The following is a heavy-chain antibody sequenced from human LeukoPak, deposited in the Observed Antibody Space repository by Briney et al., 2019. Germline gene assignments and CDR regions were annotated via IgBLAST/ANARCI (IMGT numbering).Heavy chain of an antibody. J-gene: IGHJ3*02. D-gene: IGHD5-18*01. CDR2: IYYSGST. V-gene: IGHV4-59*08. CDR3: ASRKTAMVFSYAFDI. CDR1: GGSISSYY. Sequence: SETLSLTCTVSGGSISSYYWSWIRQPPGKGLEWIGYIYYSGSTNYNPSLKSRVTISVDTSKNQFSLKLSSVTAADTAVYYCASRKTAMVFSYAFDIWGQGTTVTVSS.